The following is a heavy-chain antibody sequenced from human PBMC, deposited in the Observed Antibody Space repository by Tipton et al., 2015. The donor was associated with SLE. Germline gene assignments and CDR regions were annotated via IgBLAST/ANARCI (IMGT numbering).Heavy chain of an antibody. CDR1: GGSFSGYY. D-gene: IGHD5-18*01. CDR3: ARVDTSTDWHFDL. Sequence: TLSLSCAVYGGSFSGYYWSWIRQLPGKGLEWIGEIYHTGSTNYNPSLKSRVTISIDTSKNQFSLKLTSVTAADTAVYYCARVDTSTDWHFDLWGRGTLVTVSS. J-gene: IGHJ2*01. V-gene: IGHV4-34*01. CDR2: IYHTGST.